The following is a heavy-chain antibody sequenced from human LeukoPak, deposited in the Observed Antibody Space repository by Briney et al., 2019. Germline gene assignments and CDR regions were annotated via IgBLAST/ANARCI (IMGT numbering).Heavy chain of an antibody. J-gene: IGHJ5*02. D-gene: IGHD5-18*01. CDR2: IHESGSYQ. V-gene: IGHV3-7*01. Sequence: GGSLRLSCAASGFTFNNYWMTWVRQAPGKGLEWVAHIHESGSYQDYVDSVRGRFTVSRDNTKRVLYLQMDSLRAEDTAVYYCARDIPGGASFLDQWGQGTLVTVSS. CDR3: ARDIPGGASFLDQ. CDR1: GFTFNNYW.